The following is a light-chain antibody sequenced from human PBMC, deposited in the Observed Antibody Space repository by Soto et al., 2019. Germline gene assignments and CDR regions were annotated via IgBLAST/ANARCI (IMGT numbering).Light chain of an antibody. Sequence: EIVMTQSPGTLSLSPGERATLSCRASQSVNNRYLAWYQQKPGQAPRLLIYGASSRATGIPDRFSGSGSGTGFHSHHHQIGPEDFAVYYCQQYGSSRTFGQGTKVDIK. CDR2: GAS. CDR3: QQYGSSRT. V-gene: IGKV3-20*01. CDR1: QSVNNRY. J-gene: IGKJ1*01.